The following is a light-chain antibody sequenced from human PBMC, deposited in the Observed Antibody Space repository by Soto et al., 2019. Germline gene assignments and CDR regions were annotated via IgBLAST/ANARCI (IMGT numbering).Light chain of an antibody. CDR1: QSVSTNS. Sequence: EIVLTQSPGTLSLSPGARATLSCRASQSVSTNSLAWYQQKPGQAPRLLMYAASSRATGIPDRFSGSGSGTAFSLTISRREPEDFAVYYCQQYGSSVLTFGGGTKVEIK. V-gene: IGKV3-20*01. CDR2: AAS. CDR3: QQYGSSVLT. J-gene: IGKJ4*01.